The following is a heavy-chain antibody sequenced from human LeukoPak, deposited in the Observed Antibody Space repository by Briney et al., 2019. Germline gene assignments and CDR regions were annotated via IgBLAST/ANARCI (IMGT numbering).Heavy chain of an antibody. CDR3: ARDSSSGYYYYYGMDV. V-gene: IGHV4-4*07. D-gene: IGHD6-19*01. J-gene: IGHJ6*02. CDR2: IYTSGST. CDR1: GGSISSYY. Sequence: SETLSLTCTVSGGSISSYYWSWIRQPAGKGLEWIGRIYTSGSTNYNPSLKSRVTISVDTSKNQFSLKLSSVTAADTAVYYCARDSSSGYYYYYGMDVWGQGTTVTVSS.